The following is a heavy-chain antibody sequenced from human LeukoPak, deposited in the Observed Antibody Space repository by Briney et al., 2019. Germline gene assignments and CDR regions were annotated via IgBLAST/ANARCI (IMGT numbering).Heavy chain of an antibody. CDR3: ARGPMVRGAYGMDV. CDR2: INTDGSST. Sequence: GGSLRLSCAASGFTFSSSWMLWVRQAPGKGLLWVSRINTDGSSTSYADSVKGRFTISRDNAENTLYLQMNSLRAADTAVYYCARGPMVRGAYGMDVWGQGTTVTVSS. J-gene: IGHJ6*02. V-gene: IGHV3-74*01. D-gene: IGHD3-10*01. CDR1: GFTFSSSW.